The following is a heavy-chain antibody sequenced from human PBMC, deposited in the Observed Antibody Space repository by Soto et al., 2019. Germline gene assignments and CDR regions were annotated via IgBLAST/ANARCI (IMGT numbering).Heavy chain of an antibody. CDR3: ASGSIIWFGPYCMDV. V-gene: IGHV1-18*04. J-gene: IGHJ6*02. D-gene: IGHD3-10*01. CDR1: GYTFTSYG. CDR2: ISDYNGNT. Sequence: ASVKVSCKASGYTFTSYGISRVRQAPGQGLEWMGWISDYNGNTNYAQKLQGRVTMTTDTSTSTAYMELRSLRSDDTAVYYCASGSIIWFGPYCMDVWGQGTTVTVSS.